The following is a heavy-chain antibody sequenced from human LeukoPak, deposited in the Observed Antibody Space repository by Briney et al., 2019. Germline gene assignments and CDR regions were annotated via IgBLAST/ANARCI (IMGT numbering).Heavy chain of an antibody. CDR2: INSVGSRT. Sequence: PGGALRLSCAASGFTFSSFWMYWVRQAPGKGLVLGSRINSVGSRTSYADSVKGRFTISRDKAKNTLYLQMNSVRAEDTAVYYCARERTSGWDGFDTWGQGTLVTVSS. CDR3: ARERTSGWDGFDT. V-gene: IGHV3-74*01. CDR1: GFTFSSFW. J-gene: IGHJ5*02. D-gene: IGHD6-19*01.